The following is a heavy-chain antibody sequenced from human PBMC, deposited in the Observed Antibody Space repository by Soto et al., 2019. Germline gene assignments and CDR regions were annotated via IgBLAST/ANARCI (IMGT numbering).Heavy chain of an antibody. CDR2: IWYDGSNK. V-gene: IGHV3-33*01. J-gene: IGHJ6*02. CDR3: ARDLTTIYYYYGMDV. CDR1: GFTFSSYG. Sequence: GGSLRLSCAASGFTFSSYGMHWVRQAPGKGLEWVAVIWYDGSNKYYADSVKGRFTISRDNSKNTLYLQMNSLRAEDTAVYYCARDLTTIYYYYGMDVWGQGTTVSVSS. D-gene: IGHD4-4*01.